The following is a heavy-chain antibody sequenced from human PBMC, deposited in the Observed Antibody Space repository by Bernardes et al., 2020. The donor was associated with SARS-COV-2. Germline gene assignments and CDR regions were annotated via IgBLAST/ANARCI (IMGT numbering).Heavy chain of an antibody. CDR3: ARVWLRGGATSSGLDF. D-gene: IGHD2-2*01. Sequence: TLSLTCTVSGYSISSGYYWGWIRQPPGKGLEWIGTIFRTGSTYYNPSLESRVTISMDTSKNQFSLTLRSVTAADTAVYYCARVWLRGGATSSGLDFWGQGTLVTVSS. J-gene: IGHJ4*02. CDR1: GYSISSGYY. CDR2: IFRTGST. V-gene: IGHV4-38-2*02.